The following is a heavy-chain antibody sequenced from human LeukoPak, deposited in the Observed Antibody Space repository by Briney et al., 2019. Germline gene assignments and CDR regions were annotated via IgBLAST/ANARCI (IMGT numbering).Heavy chain of an antibody. D-gene: IGHD1-14*01. Sequence: ASVKVSCKASGYTFTGYYMHWVRQAPGQGVEWMGWINPNSGGTNYAQKFQGRVTMTRDTSISTDYMELSRLRSGDTAVYYCATSIEAEIWYFDYWGQGTLVTVS. CDR2: INPNSGGT. J-gene: IGHJ4*02. V-gene: IGHV1-2*02. CDR3: ATSIEAEIWYFDY. CDR1: GYTFTGYY.